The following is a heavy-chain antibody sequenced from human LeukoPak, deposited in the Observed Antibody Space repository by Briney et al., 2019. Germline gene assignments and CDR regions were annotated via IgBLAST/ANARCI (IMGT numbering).Heavy chain of an antibody. CDR3: ARGAYSSSWYSVKWTLDY. Sequence: GASVKVSCKASGYTFTGYYMHWVRQAPGQGLEWMGWINPNSGGTNYAQKFQGRVTMTRDTSISTAYMELSRLRSDDTAAYYCARGAYSSSWYSVKWTLDYWGQGTLVTVSS. CDR1: GYTFTGYY. D-gene: IGHD6-13*01. CDR2: INPNSGGT. J-gene: IGHJ4*02. V-gene: IGHV1-2*02.